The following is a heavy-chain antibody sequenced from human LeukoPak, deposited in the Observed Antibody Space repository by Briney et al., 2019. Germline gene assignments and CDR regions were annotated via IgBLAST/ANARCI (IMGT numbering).Heavy chain of an antibody. Sequence: ASVKVSCKASGYTFTSYGISWVRQAPGQGLEWMGWISAYNGNTNYAQKLQGRVTMTTDTSTSTAYKELRSLRSDDTAVYYCARVRYSNYGGDFDYWGQGTLVTVSS. V-gene: IGHV1-18*01. CDR2: ISAYNGNT. CDR3: ARVRYSNYGGDFDY. CDR1: GYTFTSYG. D-gene: IGHD4-4*01. J-gene: IGHJ4*02.